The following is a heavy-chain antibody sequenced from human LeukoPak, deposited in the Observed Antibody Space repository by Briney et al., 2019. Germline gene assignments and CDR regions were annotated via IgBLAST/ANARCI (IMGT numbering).Heavy chain of an antibody. CDR1: GYTFTGYY. D-gene: IGHD2-2*02. Sequence: ASVKVSCKASGYTFTGYYMHWVRQAPGQGLEWMGWINPNSGGTNYAQKFQGRVTMTRDTSISTAYMELSRLRSDDTAVYYCAREGTCSSTSCYSLMDVWGKGTTVTISS. CDR2: INPNSGGT. CDR3: AREGTCSSTSCYSLMDV. V-gene: IGHV1-2*02. J-gene: IGHJ6*03.